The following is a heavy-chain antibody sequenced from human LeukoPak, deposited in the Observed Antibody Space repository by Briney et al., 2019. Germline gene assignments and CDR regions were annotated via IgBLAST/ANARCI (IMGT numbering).Heavy chain of an antibody. CDR1: GFTFRSFS. CDR3: ARLFCSGGSCKDAFDI. Sequence: GGSLRLSCGVSGFTFRSFSMNWVRQAPGKGLEWVSSISSSSIYTYYADSVKGRFTISRDNAKNSLYLQMNSLRAEDTAVYYCARLFCSGGSCKDAFDIWGRGTIVTVSS. J-gene: IGHJ3*02. CDR2: ISSSSIYT. V-gene: IGHV3-21*06. D-gene: IGHD2-15*01.